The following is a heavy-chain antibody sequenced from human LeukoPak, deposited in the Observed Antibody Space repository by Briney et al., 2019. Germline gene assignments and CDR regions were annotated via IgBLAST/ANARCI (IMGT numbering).Heavy chain of an antibody. J-gene: IGHJ5*02. V-gene: IGHV3-74*01. Sequence: VQPGGSLRLSCAACGFTFSRYWMHWVRQAPGKGLVWVSRINSDGSSTNYADSVKGRFTISRDNAKNTLYLQMNSLRADDTAVYYCARLGDYSNAHWFDPWGQGTLVTVSS. CDR2: INSDGSST. D-gene: IGHD4-11*01. CDR3: ARLGDYSNAHWFDP. CDR1: GFTFSRYW.